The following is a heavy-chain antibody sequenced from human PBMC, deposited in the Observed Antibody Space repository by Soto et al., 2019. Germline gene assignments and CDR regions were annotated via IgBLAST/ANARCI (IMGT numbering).Heavy chain of an antibody. V-gene: IGHV3-33*01. D-gene: IGHD6-13*01. CDR1: GFTFSSYG. CDR2: IGNDGSNK. CDR3: ARGPNAYGIAAAGHEFDP. Sequence: QVQLVESGGGVVQPGRSLRLSCAASGFTFSSYGMHWVRQAPGKGLEWVAVIGNDGSNKYYADSVKGRFTISRDNSKNRLYLQMNSLRAEDTGVYYCARGPNAYGIAAAGHEFDPWGQGTLVTVCS. J-gene: IGHJ5*02.